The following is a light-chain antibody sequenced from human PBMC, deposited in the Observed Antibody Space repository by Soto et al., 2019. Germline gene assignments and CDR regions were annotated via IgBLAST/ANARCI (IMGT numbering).Light chain of an antibody. CDR2: DTN. Sequence: QAVVTQEPSVNVSPGGTATLTCGSSTGAVTSGHYPYWFQQKPGQAPRTLIYDTNNKHSWTPARFSGSLLGGKAALTLSGAQPEDEAEYYCLLSYGGTYVVFGGGTKLTVL. CDR3: LLSYGGTYVV. V-gene: IGLV7-46*01. J-gene: IGLJ2*01. CDR1: TGAVTSGHY.